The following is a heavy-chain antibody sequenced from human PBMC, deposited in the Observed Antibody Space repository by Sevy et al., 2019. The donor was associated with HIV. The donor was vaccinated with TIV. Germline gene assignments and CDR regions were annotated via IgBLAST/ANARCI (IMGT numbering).Heavy chain of an antibody. CDR2: VNSDGSST. Sequence: GGSLRLSCAASGFTFSTYWMHWARQAPGKGLVWVSRVNSDGSSTIYADSVKGRFTISRDNAKNTLYLQMNSLRAEDTAVYYCARTASSEYFFYYAMDVWGQGTTVTVSS. CDR3: ARTASSEYFFYYAMDV. CDR1: GFTFSTYW. D-gene: IGHD2-2*01. J-gene: IGHJ6*02. V-gene: IGHV3-74*01.